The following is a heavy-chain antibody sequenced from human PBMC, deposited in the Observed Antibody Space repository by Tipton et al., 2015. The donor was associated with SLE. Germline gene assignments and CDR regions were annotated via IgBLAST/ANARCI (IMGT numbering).Heavy chain of an antibody. D-gene: IGHD6-19*01. CDR2: IYYSGST. J-gene: IGHJ2*01. Sequence: TLSLTCTVSGGSISSYYWSWIRQPPGKGLEWIGYIYYSGSTNYNPSLKSRVTISVDTSKNQFSLKLSSVTAADTAVYYCARGGWDRVWCFDLWGRGTLVTVSS. CDR1: GGSISSYY. V-gene: IGHV4-59*01. CDR3: ARGGWDRVWCFDL.